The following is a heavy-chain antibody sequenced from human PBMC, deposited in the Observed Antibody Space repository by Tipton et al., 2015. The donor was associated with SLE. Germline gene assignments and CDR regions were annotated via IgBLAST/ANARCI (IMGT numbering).Heavy chain of an antibody. CDR1: GFSFSRYS. V-gene: IGHV3-30*14. CDR2: ISYDGSNQ. CDR3: ARGGMDV. J-gene: IGHJ6*02. Sequence: SLRLSCAASGFSFSRYSMHWARPAPGKGLECVAAISYDGSNQYYADSVKGRFTISRGNSKNTVYLQMSSLRAEDMAVYYCARGGMDVWGQGTTVPVSS.